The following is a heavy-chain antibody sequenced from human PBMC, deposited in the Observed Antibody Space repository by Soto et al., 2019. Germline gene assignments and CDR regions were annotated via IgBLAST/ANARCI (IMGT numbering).Heavy chain of an antibody. CDR3: ARGGDIVVVVAATPGWFDP. V-gene: IGHV4-34*01. D-gene: IGHD2-15*01. CDR1: GGSFSGYY. Sequence: SETLSLTCAVYGGSFSGYYWSWIRQPPGKGLEWIGEINHSGSTNYNPSLKSRVTISVDTSKNQFSLKLSSVTAADTAVYYCARGGDIVVVVAATPGWFDPWGQGTLVTVSS. CDR2: INHSGST. J-gene: IGHJ5*02.